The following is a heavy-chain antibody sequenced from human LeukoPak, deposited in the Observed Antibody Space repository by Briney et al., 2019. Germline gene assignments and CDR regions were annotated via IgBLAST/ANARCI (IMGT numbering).Heavy chain of an antibody. CDR3: AKVGWLVA. Sequence: GGSLRLSCAASGFTFSSYAMSWVRQAPGKGLEWVSTISASGGNTFYADSVKGRFTISRVNSKNTLHLQMNSLRAEDTAVYYCAKVGWLVAWGQGTLVTVSS. D-gene: IGHD6-19*01. CDR2: ISASGGNT. V-gene: IGHV3-23*01. CDR1: GFTFSSYA. J-gene: IGHJ5*02.